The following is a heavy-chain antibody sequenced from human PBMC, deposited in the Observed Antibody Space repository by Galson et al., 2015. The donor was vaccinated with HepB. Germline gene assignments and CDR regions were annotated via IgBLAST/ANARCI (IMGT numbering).Heavy chain of an antibody. CDR2: ISISGGTV. Sequence: SLRLSCAASGFTLSSHSMNWVRQAPGKGLEWISYISISGGTVHYADSVKGRFTISRDNVKTSVYLQLNNLRVEDTARYYCTTRDIVVIPGSQKRFHPWGQGTLVTVSS. V-gene: IGHV3-48*01. CDR3: TTRDIVVIPGSQKRFHP. CDR1: GFTLSSHS. J-gene: IGHJ5*02. D-gene: IGHD2-21*01.